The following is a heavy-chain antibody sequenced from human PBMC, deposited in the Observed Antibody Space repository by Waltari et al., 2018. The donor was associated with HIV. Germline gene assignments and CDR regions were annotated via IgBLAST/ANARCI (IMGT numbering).Heavy chain of an antibody. V-gene: IGHV3-15*02. J-gene: IGHJ4*02. CDR3: AEYKSGRRVFDS. Sequence: EVQLVESGATLVRTGGSLRLSCAASGLTFTDAGTSWVRQAPGKGLEWIGRIKSKTDGEATDYLPPVKDRFIISRNDSEAMVYLQMTGLKADDTGVYYCAEYKSGRRVFDSWGQGTQVSVSS. CDR1: GLTFTDAG. D-gene: IGHD3-3*01. CDR2: IKSKTDGEAT.